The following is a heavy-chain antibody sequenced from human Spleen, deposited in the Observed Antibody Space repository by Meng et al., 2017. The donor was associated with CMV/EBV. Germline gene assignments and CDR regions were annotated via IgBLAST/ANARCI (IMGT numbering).Heavy chain of an antibody. CDR2: INHSGTA. CDR3: ARCFRGGGTQRRFRLFRSSYFFDS. D-gene: IGHD3-10*01. J-gene: IGHJ4*02. V-gene: IGHV4-34*01. Sequence: WSWVRQPPGKGLEWIGEINHSGTANYNPSLGSRVTMSADTSKNRFSLKLSSVAAADTAVYYCARCFRGGGTQRRFRLFRSSYFFDSWGLGTLVTVSS.